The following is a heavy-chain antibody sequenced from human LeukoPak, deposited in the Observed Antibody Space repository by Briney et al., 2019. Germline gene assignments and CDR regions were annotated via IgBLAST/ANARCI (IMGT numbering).Heavy chain of an antibody. CDR1: EFTFSSYA. CDR2: IIGGAGGT. V-gene: IGHV3-23*01. J-gene: IGHJ4*02. CDR3: AHGSMYQLDY. D-gene: IGHD2-2*01. Sequence: PGGSLRLSCAASEFTFSSYAMNWVRQAPGKGLEWVSGIIGGAGGTYYADSVKGRFTISRDNAKNTLYLQMNSLRAEDTAVYYCAHGSMYQLDYWGQGTLVTVSS.